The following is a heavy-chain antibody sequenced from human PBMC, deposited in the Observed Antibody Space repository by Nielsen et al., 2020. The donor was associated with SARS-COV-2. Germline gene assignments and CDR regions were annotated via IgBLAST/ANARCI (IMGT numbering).Heavy chain of an antibody. Sequence: GGFLRLSCAASGFTFSDYYMSWIRQAPGKGLEWVSYISSSSSYTNYADSVKGRFTISRDNAKNSLYLQMNSLRAEDTAVYYCASHNYGDHTIDYWGQGTLVTVSS. J-gene: IGHJ4*02. CDR3: ASHNYGDHTIDY. CDR1: GFTFSDYY. D-gene: IGHD4-17*01. V-gene: IGHV3-11*03. CDR2: ISSSSSYT.